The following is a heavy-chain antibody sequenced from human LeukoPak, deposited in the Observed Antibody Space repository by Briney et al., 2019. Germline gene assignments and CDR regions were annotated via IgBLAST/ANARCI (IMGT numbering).Heavy chain of an antibody. CDR2: ISSSSSYI. D-gene: IGHD6-6*01. J-gene: IGHJ4*02. CDR1: GFTFSDYY. Sequence: GGSLRLSCAAFGFTFSDYYMSWIRQAPGKGLEWVSSISSSSSYIYYADSVKGRFTISRDNAKNSLYLQMNSLRAEDTAVYYCARASPYSSSSVDYYFDYWGQGTLVTVSS. V-gene: IGHV3-11*06. CDR3: ARASPYSSSSVDYYFDY.